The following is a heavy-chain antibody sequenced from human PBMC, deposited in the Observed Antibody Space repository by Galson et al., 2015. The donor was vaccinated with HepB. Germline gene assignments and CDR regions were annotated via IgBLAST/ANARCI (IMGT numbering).Heavy chain of an antibody. CDR1: GFTFSNYA. D-gene: IGHD2-8*02. Sequence: SLRLSCAASGFTFSNYAMSWVRQAPGKGLEWVPVISANGGFTKYTDSLKGRFTISRDNSKNTVFLQMNNLGADDTAVYYCATTGSSLIGYWGPGTLVTVSS. V-gene: IGHV3-23*01. CDR2: ISANGGFT. J-gene: IGHJ1*01. CDR3: ATTGSSLIGY.